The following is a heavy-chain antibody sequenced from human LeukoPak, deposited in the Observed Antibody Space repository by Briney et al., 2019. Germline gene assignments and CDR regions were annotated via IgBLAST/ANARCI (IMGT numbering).Heavy chain of an antibody. CDR1: GFSLSTSGVG. CDR3: AHRHGSGWYVGYNWFDP. J-gene: IGHJ5*02. CDR2: IYWDDDK. D-gene: IGHD6-19*01. V-gene: IGHV2-5*02. Sequence: SGPTLVNPRETLTLTCTFSGFSLSTSGVGVGWIRQPPGKALEWLALIYWDDDKRYSPSLKSRLTITKDTSKNQVVLTMTNMDPVDTATYYCAHRHGSGWYVGYNWFDPWGQGTLVTVSS.